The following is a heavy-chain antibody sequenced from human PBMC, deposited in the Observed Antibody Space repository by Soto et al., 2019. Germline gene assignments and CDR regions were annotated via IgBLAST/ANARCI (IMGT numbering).Heavy chain of an antibody. Sequence: QVQLVQSGAEVKKPGASVKVSCKASGYTFTSYYMHCVRQAPGQGLEWMGIINPSGGSTSYAPKFQCRATMTRHTSTSTDYMELSSLISEDTAVYYCTRVYSLEGVFDYWGQGTQVTVSS. CDR3: TRVYSLEGVFDY. J-gene: IGHJ4*02. V-gene: IGHV1-46*01. CDR2: INPSGGST. D-gene: IGHD1-26*01. CDR1: GYTFTSYY.